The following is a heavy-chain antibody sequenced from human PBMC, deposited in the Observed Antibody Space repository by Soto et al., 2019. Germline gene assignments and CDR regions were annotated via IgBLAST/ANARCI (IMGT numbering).Heavy chain of an antibody. CDR1: GGTFSSYT. V-gene: IGHV1-69*02. Sequence: SVKVSCKASGGTFSSYTISWVRQAPGQGLEWMGRIIPILGIANYAQKFQGRVTMTRNTSISTAYMELSSLRSEDTAVYYCARGLALSYYYYYMDVWGKGTTVTVSS. CDR2: IIPILGIA. CDR3: ARGLALSYYYYYMDV. J-gene: IGHJ6*03. D-gene: IGHD3-3*02.